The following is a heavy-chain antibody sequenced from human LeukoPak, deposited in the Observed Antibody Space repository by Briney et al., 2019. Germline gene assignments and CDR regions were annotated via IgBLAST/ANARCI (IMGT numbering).Heavy chain of an antibody. CDR2: ISGSGGGT. CDR1: GFTFSSYA. V-gene: IGHV3-23*01. CDR3: VKVGQYYYDSSGNFDY. D-gene: IGHD3-22*01. Sequence: GGSLRLSCAASGFTFSSYAMSWVRQAPGKGLEWVSAISGSGGGTYYADSVKGRFTISRDNSKNTPYLQMNSLRAEDTAVYYCVKVGQYYYDSSGNFDYWGQGTLVTVSS. J-gene: IGHJ4*02.